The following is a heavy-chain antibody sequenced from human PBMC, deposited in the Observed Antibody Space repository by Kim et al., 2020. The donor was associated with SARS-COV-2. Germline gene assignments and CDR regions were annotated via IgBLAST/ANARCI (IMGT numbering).Heavy chain of an antibody. J-gene: IGHJ2*01. D-gene: IGHD2-2*01. CDR1: GGSISSYY. Sequence: SETLSLTCTVSGGSISSYYWSWIRQPPGKGLEWIGYIYYSGSTNYNPSLKSRVTISVDTSKNQFSLKLSSVTAADTAVYYCARIPIVVVPAASSLYFDLWGRGTLVTVSS. CDR3: ARIPIVVVPAASSLYFDL. V-gene: IGHV4-59*01. CDR2: IYYSGST.